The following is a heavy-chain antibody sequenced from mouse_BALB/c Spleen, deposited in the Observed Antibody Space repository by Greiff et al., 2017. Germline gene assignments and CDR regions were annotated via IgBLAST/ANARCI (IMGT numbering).Heavy chain of an antibody. CDR2: INSNGGST. D-gene: IGHD2-2*01. V-gene: IGHV5-6-3*01. J-gene: IGHJ4*01. CDR3: AREGLRREGHAMDY. CDR1: GFTFSSYG. Sequence: EVKLVESGGGLVQPGGSLKLSCAASGFTFSSYGMSWVRQTPDKRLELVATINSNGGSTYYPASVKGRFTISRDNAKKTLYLQMSSLKSEDTAMYYCAREGLRREGHAMDYWGQGTSVTVSS.